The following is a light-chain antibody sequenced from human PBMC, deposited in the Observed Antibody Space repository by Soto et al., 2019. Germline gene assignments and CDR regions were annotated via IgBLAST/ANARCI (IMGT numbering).Light chain of an antibody. V-gene: IGKV3D-20*02. CDR1: QNVSSSY. CDR3: QQRSNWIT. J-gene: IGKJ3*01. Sequence: EIVLTQSPGTLSLSPGERATLSCRASQNVSSSYLAWYQQKPGQAPRLLIYGASSRDTGIPDKFSGSGSGTAFTLSISGLAPEDFAVYYCQQRSNWITLEPGTHVDIK. CDR2: GAS.